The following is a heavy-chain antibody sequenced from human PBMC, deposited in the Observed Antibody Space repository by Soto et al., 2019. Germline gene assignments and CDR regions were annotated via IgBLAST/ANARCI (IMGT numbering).Heavy chain of an antibody. CDR1: GGSFSGYY. CDR2: INHSGGT. CDR3: ARHQSHSSSYVDP. J-gene: IGHJ5*02. V-gene: IGHV4-34*01. D-gene: IGHD6-13*01. Sequence: PSETLSLTCAVYGGSFSGYYWSWIRQPPGKGLEWIGEINHSGGTNYNPSLKSRVTISVDTSKNQFSLKLSSVTAADTAVYYCARHQSHSSSYVDPWGQGTLVTVSA.